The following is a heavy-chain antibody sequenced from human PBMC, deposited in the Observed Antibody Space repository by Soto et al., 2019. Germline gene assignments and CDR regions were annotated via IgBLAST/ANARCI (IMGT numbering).Heavy chain of an antibody. V-gene: IGHV3-33*01. J-gene: IGHJ5*02. D-gene: IGHD3-9*01. Sequence: SLRHSCAASGFNLTSKSMHGVRQAPGKGMEREAVKWYDGSNKYYADSVKGRFTISRDNSKNTLYLQMNSLRAEDTAVYYCTRGEFYDILTGPTDNWFDPWGQGTLVTVSS. CDR1: GFNLTSKS. CDR3: TRGEFYDILTGPTDNWFDP. CDR2: KWYDGSNK.